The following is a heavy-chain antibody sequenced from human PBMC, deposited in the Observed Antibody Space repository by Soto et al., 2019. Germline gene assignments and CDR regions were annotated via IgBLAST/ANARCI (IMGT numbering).Heavy chain of an antibody. J-gene: IGHJ4*02. CDR3: ARVYYDILTGYHTFDY. D-gene: IGHD3-9*01. V-gene: IGHV4-59*01. CDR1: GGSISSYY. CDR2: IYYSGST. Sequence: PSETLSLTCTVSGGSISSYYWSWIRQPPGKGLEWIGYIYYSGSTNYNPSLKSRVTISVDTSKNQFSLKLSSVTAADTAVYYCARVYYDILTGYHTFDYWGQGTLVTVSS.